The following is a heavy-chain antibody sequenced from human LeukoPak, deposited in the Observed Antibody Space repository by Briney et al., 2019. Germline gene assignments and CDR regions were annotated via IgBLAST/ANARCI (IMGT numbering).Heavy chain of an antibody. Sequence: GGSLRLSCAASGFTVSSNYMSWVRQAPGKGLEWVSVIYSGGSTYYADSAKGRFTISRDNSKNTLYLQMNSLRAEDTAVYYCARGIGYSSGWFDYWGQGTLVTVSS. CDR1: GFTVSSNY. CDR2: IYSGGST. V-gene: IGHV3-53*01. D-gene: IGHD6-19*01. CDR3: ARGIGYSSGWFDY. J-gene: IGHJ4*02.